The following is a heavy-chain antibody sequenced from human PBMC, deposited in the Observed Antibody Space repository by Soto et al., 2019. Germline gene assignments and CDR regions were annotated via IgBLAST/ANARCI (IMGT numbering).Heavy chain of an antibody. CDR1: GFTFSYAW. CDR3: TTVSSGKFDY. CDR2: IQSKAGGGAT. V-gene: IGHV3-15*07. Sequence: EVQLVDSGGDLVKPGGSLRLSCAASGFTFSYAWMNWVRQAPGKGLEWVGRIQSKAGGGATEFAAPVKGRFAISRDDSKNTLYLQMNSLKTEDTAVYYCTTVSSGKFDYWGQGTLVTVSS. J-gene: IGHJ4*02. D-gene: IGHD3-22*01.